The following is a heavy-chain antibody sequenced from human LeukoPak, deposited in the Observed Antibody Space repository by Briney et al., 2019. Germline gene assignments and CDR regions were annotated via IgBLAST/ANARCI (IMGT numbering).Heavy chain of an antibody. CDR2: INPNSGGT. D-gene: IGHD2-21*01. CDR3: ARADRLHGGPYLIGP. V-gene: IGHV1-2*02. Sequence: ASAKVSCKTSGYSFTDYYMHWVRQAPGQGLEWMGWINPNSGGTSSAQKFQGRVTMTRDTSISTVYMEVSWLTSDDTAIYYCARADRLHGGPYLIGPWGQGTLVTVSS. CDR1: GYSFTDYY. J-gene: IGHJ5*02.